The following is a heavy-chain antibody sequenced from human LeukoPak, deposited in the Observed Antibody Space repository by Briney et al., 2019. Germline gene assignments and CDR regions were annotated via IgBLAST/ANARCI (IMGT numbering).Heavy chain of an antibody. V-gene: IGHV4-39*01. J-gene: IGHJ4*02. Sequence: SETLSLTCTVSGGSISSSSYYWGWIRQPPGKGLEWIGSIYYSGSTYYNPSLKSRVTISVDTSKNQFSLKLSSVTAADTAVYHCAGYSSGTSGVDYWGQGTLVTVSS. CDR3: AGYSSGTSGVDY. CDR2: IYYSGST. CDR1: GGSISSSSYY. D-gene: IGHD6-25*01.